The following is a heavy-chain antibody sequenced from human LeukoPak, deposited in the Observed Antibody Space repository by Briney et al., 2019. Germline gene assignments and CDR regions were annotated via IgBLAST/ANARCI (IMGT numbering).Heavy chain of an antibody. CDR1: GGSISSYY. V-gene: IGHV4-4*07. D-gene: IGHD1-26*01. CDR3: ARDTPVRRSYYFDY. Sequence: SETLSLTCTVSGGSISSYYRSWIRQPAGKGLEWMGRIYTSGSTNYNPSLKSRVTMSVDTSKNQFSLKLSSVTAADTAVYYCARDTPVRRSYYFDYWGQGTLVTVSS. J-gene: IGHJ4*02. CDR2: IYTSGST.